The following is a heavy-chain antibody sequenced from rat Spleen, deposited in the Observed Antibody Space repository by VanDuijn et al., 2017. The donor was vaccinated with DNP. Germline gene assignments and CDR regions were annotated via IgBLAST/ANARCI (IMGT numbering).Heavy chain of an antibody. CDR1: GFTFSTAW. CDR2: IKPKSHNYAI. V-gene: IGHV6-6*01. CDR3: GAMDA. Sequence: EVQVLESGGGLVLPGNSLKLSCATSGFTFSTAWMYWYRQFPEKRLQWIARIKPKSHNYAIDYIESLKGRFTISRDDSKSAIYLQMNNLKEEDTAIYYCGAMDAWGQGTSVTVSS. J-gene: IGHJ4*01.